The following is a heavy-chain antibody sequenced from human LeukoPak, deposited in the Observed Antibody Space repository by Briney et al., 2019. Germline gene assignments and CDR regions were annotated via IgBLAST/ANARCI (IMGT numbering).Heavy chain of an antibody. V-gene: IGHV4-59*01. J-gene: IGHJ4*02. CDR2: IYYSGST. CDR3: ARARIQLWSYYFDY. CDR1: GGSISSYY. D-gene: IGHD5-18*01. Sequence: PSETLSLTCTVSGGSISSYYWSWIRQPPGKGLGWIGYIYYSGSTNYNPSLKSRVTISVDTSKNQFSLKLSSVTAADTAVYYCARARIQLWSYYFDYWGQGTLVTVSS.